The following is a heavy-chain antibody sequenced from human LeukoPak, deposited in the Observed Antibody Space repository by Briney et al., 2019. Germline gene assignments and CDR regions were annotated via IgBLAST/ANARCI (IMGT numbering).Heavy chain of an antibody. CDR2: ISSSRNYI. D-gene: IGHD3-10*02. Sequence: GGSLRLSCAASGFTFSSYSMNWVRQAPGKGLEWVSSISSSRNYIYYAASMKGRFTISRDNAKNSLYLQMNSLRAEDTAVYYCAELGITMIGGVWGKGTTVTISS. J-gene: IGHJ6*04. V-gene: IGHV3-21*01. CDR1: GFTFSSYS. CDR3: AELGITMIGGV.